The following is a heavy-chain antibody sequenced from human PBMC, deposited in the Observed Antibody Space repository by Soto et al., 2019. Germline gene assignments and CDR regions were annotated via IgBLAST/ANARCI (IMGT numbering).Heavy chain of an antibody. CDR2: FDPEDGET. Sequence: ASVEVSCKVSGYTIDGLSMRWVRQDKKKGLEWMGGFDPEDGETIYAQKFQGRVTMTEDTSTDTAYMELSSLRSEDTAVYYCATRGETYCYDSSGYLGAFDIRGQGTMVTVSS. J-gene: IGHJ3*02. CDR3: ATRGETYCYDSSGYLGAFDI. D-gene: IGHD3-22*01. V-gene: IGHV1-24*01. CDR1: GYTIDGLS.